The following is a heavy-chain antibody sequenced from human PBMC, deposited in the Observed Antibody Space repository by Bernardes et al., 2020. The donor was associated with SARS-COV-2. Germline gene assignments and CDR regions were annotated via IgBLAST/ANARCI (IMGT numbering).Heavy chain of an antibody. CDR1: GFTFSSYA. J-gene: IGHJ6*02. D-gene: IGHD3-10*01. V-gene: IGHV3-30-3*01. CDR3: AIYGYYYYGMDV. CDR2: ISYDGSNK. Sequence: GGSLRLSCAASGFTFSSYAMHWVRQAPGKGLEWVAVISYDGSNKYYADSVKGRFTISRDNSKNTLYLQMNSLRAEDTAVYYSAIYGYYYYGMDVWGQGTTVTVSS.